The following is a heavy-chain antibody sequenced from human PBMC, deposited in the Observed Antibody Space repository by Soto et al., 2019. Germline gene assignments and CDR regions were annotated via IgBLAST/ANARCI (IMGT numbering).Heavy chain of an antibody. CDR1: GGSFNGYY. J-gene: IGHJ4*02. V-gene: IGHV4-34*01. D-gene: IGHD3-3*01. CDR2: INHSGST. CDR3: ARGTIFGVVLYYFDY. Sequence: SETLSLTCAAYGGSFNGYYWSWIRQPPGKGLEWIGEINHSGSTNYNPSLKSRVTISVDTSKNQFSLKMSSVTVADTAVYYCARGTIFGVVLYYFDYWGQGTLVTVSS.